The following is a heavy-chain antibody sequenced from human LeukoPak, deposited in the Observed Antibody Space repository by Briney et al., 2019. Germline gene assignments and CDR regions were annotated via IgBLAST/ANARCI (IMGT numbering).Heavy chain of an antibody. D-gene: IGHD5/OR15-5a*01. V-gene: IGHV3-7*05. CDR3: ASLSTSFGMDV. CDR1: GFTFSSYW. CDR2: IKQDGSEK. J-gene: IGHJ6*02. Sequence: PGGSLRLSCAASGFTFSSYWMSWVRQAPGKGLEWVANIKQDGSEKCYVDSVKGRFTISRDNAKNSLYLQMNSLRAEDTAVYYCASLSTSFGMDVWGQGTTVTVSS.